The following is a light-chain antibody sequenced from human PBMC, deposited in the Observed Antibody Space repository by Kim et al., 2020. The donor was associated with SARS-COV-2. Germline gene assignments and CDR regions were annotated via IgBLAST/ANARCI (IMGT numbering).Light chain of an antibody. CDR3: NSRDISGNHVV. CDR1: SLRSYY. Sequence: SSELTQDPAVSVALGQTVRITCQGDSLRSYYASWYQQKPGQAPVLVIYGKNNRPSGIPDRFSGSSSGNTASLTITGAQVEDEADYYCNSRDISGNHVVFGGGTKLTVL. CDR2: GKN. J-gene: IGLJ2*01. V-gene: IGLV3-19*01.